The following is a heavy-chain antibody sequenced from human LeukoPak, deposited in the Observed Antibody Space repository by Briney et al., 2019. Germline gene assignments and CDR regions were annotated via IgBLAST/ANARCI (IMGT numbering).Heavy chain of an antibody. J-gene: IGHJ4*02. CDR3: ARDAAAAGTDY. D-gene: IGHD6-13*01. CDR2: IYYSGST. Sequence: PSETLSLTCTVSGGSISSYYWSWIRQPPGKGLEWIGYIYYSGSTNYNPSLKSRVTISIDTSKNHFSLRLSSVTAADTTVYYCARDAAAAGTDYWGQGTLVTVSS. CDR1: GGSISSYY. V-gene: IGHV4-59*01.